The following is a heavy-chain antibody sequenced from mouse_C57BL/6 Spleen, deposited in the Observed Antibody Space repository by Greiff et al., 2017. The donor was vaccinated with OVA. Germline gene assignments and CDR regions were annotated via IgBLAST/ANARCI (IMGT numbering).Heavy chain of an antibody. J-gene: IGHJ4*01. CDR1: GYTFTSYW. Sequence: VQLQHSFTFLSLPSPPPPPSCQHPGYTFTSYWMHWVKQRPGQGLEWIGAIYPGNSDTSYNQKFKGKAKLTAVTSASTAYMELSSLTNEDSAVYYCTRGRDAMDYWGQGTSVTVSS. CDR3: TRGRDAMDY. CDR2: IYPGNSDT. V-gene: IGHV1-5*01.